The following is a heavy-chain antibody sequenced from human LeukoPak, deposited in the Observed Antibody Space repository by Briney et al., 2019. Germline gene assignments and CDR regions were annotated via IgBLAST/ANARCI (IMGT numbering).Heavy chain of an antibody. V-gene: IGHV3-74*01. CDR1: GFTSRSYW. CDR3: VRDGDDFNFDY. Sequence: GGSLRLSCAASGFTSRSYWMHWVRQAPGKGPEWVSRVIRDGSFTNYADSVKGRFTISRDNAKNTLYLQMSSLRAEDTAVYFCVRDGDDFNFDYWGQGSLVTVSS. D-gene: IGHD5-24*01. CDR2: VIRDGSFT. J-gene: IGHJ4*02.